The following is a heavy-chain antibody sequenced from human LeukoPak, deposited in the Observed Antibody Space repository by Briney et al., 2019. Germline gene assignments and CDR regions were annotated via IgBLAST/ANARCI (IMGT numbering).Heavy chain of an antibody. CDR2: IYYSGST. D-gene: IGHD6-13*01. J-gene: IGHJ3*02. V-gene: IGHV4-59*01. CDR3: AREAAAALDAFDI. Sequence: PSETLSLTCTISGGSISSYYWSWIRQPPGKGLEWIGYIYYSGSTNYNPSLKSRVTISVDTSKNQFSLKLSSVTAADTAVYYCAREAAAALDAFDIWGQGTMVTVSS. CDR1: GGSISSYY.